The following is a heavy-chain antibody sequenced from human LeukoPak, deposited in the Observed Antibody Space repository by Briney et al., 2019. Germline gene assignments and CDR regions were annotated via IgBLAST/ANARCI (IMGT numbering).Heavy chain of an antibody. Sequence: GGSLRLSCAASGFTVSSNYMSWVRQAPGKGLEWVSVIYSGGSTYYADSVKGRFTISRDNSKNTLYLQMNSLRAEDTAVYYCARGKAAFWSGYYFDYWGQGTLVTVSS. D-gene: IGHD3-3*01. V-gene: IGHV3-53*01. CDR3: ARGKAAFWSGYYFDY. CDR1: GFTVSSNY. CDR2: IYSGGST. J-gene: IGHJ4*02.